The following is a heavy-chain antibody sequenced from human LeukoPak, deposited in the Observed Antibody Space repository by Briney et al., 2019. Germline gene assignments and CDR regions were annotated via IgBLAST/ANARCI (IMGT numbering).Heavy chain of an antibody. CDR3: ARYHQPSGPNWLDR. J-gene: IGHJ5*02. Sequence: PSETLSLTCTVSGGSISTYFWTWIRQFPGKGLEWIGYIYYTGTTSYNPSLKSRVTISVDTSKNQSSLSLSSVTAADTAVYYCARYHQPSGPNWLDRWGQGTLVTVSS. CDR2: IYYTGTT. CDR1: GGSISTYF. D-gene: IGHD2-15*01. V-gene: IGHV4-59*01.